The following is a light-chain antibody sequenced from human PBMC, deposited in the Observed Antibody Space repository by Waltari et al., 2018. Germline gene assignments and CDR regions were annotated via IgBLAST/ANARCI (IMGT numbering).Light chain of an antibody. CDR1: QSVSSY. V-gene: IGKV3-11*01. Sequence: IVLTQSPATLSLSPGERATISCRASQSVSSYLAWYQQKAGQAPRLLIYDAFNRATGIPARFSGSGSGTDFTLTISSLEPEDFAVYYCQQRSDWPILTFGGGTKVEIK. J-gene: IGKJ4*01. CDR3: QQRSDWPILT. CDR2: DAF.